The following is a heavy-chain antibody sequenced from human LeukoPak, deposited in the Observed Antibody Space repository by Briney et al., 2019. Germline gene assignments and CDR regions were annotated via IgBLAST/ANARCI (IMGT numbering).Heavy chain of an antibody. D-gene: IGHD4-17*01. V-gene: IGHV4-39*07. CDR1: GGSISSSSYY. J-gene: IGHJ4*02. CDR3: ARDNVTTVTPTFDH. Sequence: PSETLSLTCTVSGGSISSSSYYWGWIRQPPGKGLEWIGSIYYSGSTYYNPSLKSRVTISVDTSKNQFSLKLSSVTAADTAVYYCARDNVTTVTPTFDHWGQGTLVTVSS. CDR2: IYYSGST.